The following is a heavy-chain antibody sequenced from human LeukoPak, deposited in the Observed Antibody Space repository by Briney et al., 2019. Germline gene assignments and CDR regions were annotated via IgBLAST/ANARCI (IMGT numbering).Heavy chain of an antibody. CDR3: ARSHHDYGDYETLDY. CDR1: GGSFSGYY. J-gene: IGHJ4*02. V-gene: IGHV4-34*01. CDR2: INHSGST. D-gene: IGHD4-17*01. Sequence: SETLSLTCAVYGGSFSGYYWSWIRQPPGKGLEWIGEINHSGSTNYNPSLKSRVTISVDTSKNQFSLKLSSVTAADTAVYYCARSHHDYGDYETLDYWGQGTLVTVSS.